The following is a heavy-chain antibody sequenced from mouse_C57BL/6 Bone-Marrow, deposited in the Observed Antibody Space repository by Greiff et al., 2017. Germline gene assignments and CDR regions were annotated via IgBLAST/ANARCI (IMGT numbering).Heavy chain of an antibody. CDR2: IHPNSGST. CDR1: GYTFTSYW. CDR3: AAYDSSFYAMDY. D-gene: IGHD2-3*01. Sequence: QVQLQQPGAELVKPGASVKLSCKASGYTFTSYWMHWVKQRPGQGLEWIGMIHPNSGSTNYNEKFKSKATLTVEKSSSTAYMQLSSLTSEDSAVYYCAAYDSSFYAMDYWGQGTSVTVSS. V-gene: IGHV1-64*01. J-gene: IGHJ4*01.